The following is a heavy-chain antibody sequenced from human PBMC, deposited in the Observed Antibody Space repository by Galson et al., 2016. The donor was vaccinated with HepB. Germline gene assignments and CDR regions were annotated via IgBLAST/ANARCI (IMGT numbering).Heavy chain of an antibody. V-gene: IGHV2-70*01. CDR2: IDWDDDK. D-gene: IGHD3-10*01. CDR3: ARMGASGSCYGGHFDY. J-gene: IGHJ4*02. Sequence: PALVKPTQTLTLTCTFSGFSLSTSGMCVSWIRQPPGKALEWLALIDWDDDKYYSTSLKTRLTISKDTSKNQVVLTMTNMDPVDTATYYCARMGASGSCYGGHFDYWGQGTLVTVSS. CDR1: GFSLSTSGMC.